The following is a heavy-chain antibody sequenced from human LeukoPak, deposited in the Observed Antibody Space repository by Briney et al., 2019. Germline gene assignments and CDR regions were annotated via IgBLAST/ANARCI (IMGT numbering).Heavy chain of an antibody. CDR1: GGSLSSYY. CDR3: AGSWTTVTVDY. J-gene: IGHJ4*02. V-gene: IGHV4-59*01. CDR2: IYYSGST. D-gene: IGHD4-17*01. Sequence: SETLSLTCSVSGGSLSSYYWSWIRQPPGKGLEWIGYIYYSGSTNYNPSLKSRVTISVDTSKNQFSLKLSSVTAADTAVYYCAGSWTTVTVDYWGQGTLVTVSS.